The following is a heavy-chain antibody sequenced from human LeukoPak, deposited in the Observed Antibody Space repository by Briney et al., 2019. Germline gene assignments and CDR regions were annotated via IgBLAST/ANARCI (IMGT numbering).Heavy chain of an antibody. CDR2: INPSGGST. D-gene: IGHD3-3*01. CDR3: ARSGAFTIFGVVIKVYYYYGMDV. CDR1: GYTFTSYY. J-gene: IGHJ6*02. V-gene: IGHV1-46*01. Sequence: ASVKVSCKASGYTFTSYYMHWVRQAPGQGLEWMGIINPSGGSTSYAQKFQGRVTMTRDTSTSTVYMELSSLRSEDTAVYYCARSGAFTIFGVVIKVYYYYGMDVWGQGTTVTVSS.